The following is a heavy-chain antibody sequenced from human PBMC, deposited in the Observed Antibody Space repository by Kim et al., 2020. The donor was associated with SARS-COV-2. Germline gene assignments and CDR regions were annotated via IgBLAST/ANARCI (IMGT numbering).Heavy chain of an antibody. V-gene: IGHV4-61*01. J-gene: IGHJ5*02. Sequence: SETLSLTCTVSGGSVSSGSYYWSWIRQPPGKGLEWIGYIYYSGNTNYNPSLKSRVTMSVDTSKIQFSLKLSSVTAADTAVYYCARGPIRSRFDPWGQGTLVTVSS. CDR3: ARGPIRSRFDP. D-gene: IGHD3-3*01. CDR1: GGSVSSGSYY. CDR2: IYYSGNT.